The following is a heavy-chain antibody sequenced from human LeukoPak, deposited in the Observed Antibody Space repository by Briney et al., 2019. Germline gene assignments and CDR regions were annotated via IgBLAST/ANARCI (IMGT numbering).Heavy chain of an antibody. CDR1: GGSISSSSYY. J-gene: IGHJ5*02. CDR3: ARHGSYYDSSDGWFDP. V-gene: IGHV4-39*01. Sequence: PSETLSLTCTVSGGSISSSSYYWGWIRQPPGQGLEWIGSIYYSGSTYYNPSLKSRVTISVDTSKNQFSLKLSSVTAADTAVYYCARHGSYYDSSDGWFDPWGQGTLVTVSS. CDR2: IYYSGST. D-gene: IGHD3-22*01.